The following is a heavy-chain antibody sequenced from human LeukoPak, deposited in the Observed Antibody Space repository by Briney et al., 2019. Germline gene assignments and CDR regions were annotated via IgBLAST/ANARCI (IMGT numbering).Heavy chain of an antibody. V-gene: IGHV3-30*18. CDR1: GFXFSRYG. CDR3: AKDGDIAAAGYYFDY. CDR2: ISYDGYDK. Sequence: GGSLRLSCAASGFXFSRYGMHWVRQAPGKGLEWVAVISYDGYDKYHADSVKGRFTISRDNSKNTLYLQMNSLRAEDMAVYYCAKDGDIAAAGYYFDYWGQGTLVTVSS. D-gene: IGHD6-13*01. J-gene: IGHJ4*02.